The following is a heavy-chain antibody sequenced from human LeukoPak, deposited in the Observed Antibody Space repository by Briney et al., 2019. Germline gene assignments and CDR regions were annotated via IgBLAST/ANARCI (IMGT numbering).Heavy chain of an antibody. J-gene: IGHJ4*02. D-gene: IGHD2-21*02. CDR3: ATPYCGGDCAPFFDY. CDR2: INPYSGGT. CDR1: GYTFTGYY. V-gene: IGHV1-2*02. Sequence: GASVKVSCKASGYTFTGYYMHWVRQAPGQGLEWMGWINPYSGGTNYAQKFQGRVTMTRDTSISTAYMELSRLRSDDTAVYYCATPYCGGDCAPFFDYRGQGTLVTVSS.